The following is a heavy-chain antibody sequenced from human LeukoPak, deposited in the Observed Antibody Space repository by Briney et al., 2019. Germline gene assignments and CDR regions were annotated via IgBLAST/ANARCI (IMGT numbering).Heavy chain of an antibody. CDR3: ARDGYSSGWYVGYYYYYMDV. Sequence: SETLSLTCTVSGGSISSYYWSWIRQPAGKGLEWIGRIYTSGSTNYNPSLKSRVTMSVDTSKNQFSLKLSSVTAADTAVYYCARDGYSSGWYVGYYYYYMDVWGKGTTVTVSS. D-gene: IGHD6-19*01. V-gene: IGHV4-4*07. J-gene: IGHJ6*03. CDR2: IYTSGST. CDR1: GGSISSYY.